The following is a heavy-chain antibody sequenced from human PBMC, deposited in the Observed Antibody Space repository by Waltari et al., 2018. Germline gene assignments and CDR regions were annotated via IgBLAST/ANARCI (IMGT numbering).Heavy chain of an antibody. J-gene: IGHJ4*02. D-gene: IGHD7-27*01. CDR3: ATGPHLLGNLDY. CDR2: FDPEDGET. CDR1: GYTLTELP. Sequence: QVQLVQSGAEVKKPGASVKVSCKVSGYTLTELPMQWVRQAPGKGLEWMGGFDPEDGETIYAQKFQGRVTMTEDTSTDTAYMELSSLRSEDTAVYYCATGPHLLGNLDYWGQGTLVTVSS. V-gene: IGHV1-24*01.